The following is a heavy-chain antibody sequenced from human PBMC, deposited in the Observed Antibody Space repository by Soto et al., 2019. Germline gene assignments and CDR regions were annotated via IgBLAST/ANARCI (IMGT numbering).Heavy chain of an antibody. J-gene: IGHJ4*02. D-gene: IGHD3-16*01. Sequence: GGSLRLSCAASGFTFSSYGMHWVRQAPGKGLEWVAVISYDGSNKYYADSVKGRFTISRDNSKNTLYLQMNSLRAEDTAVYYCAMGSYYFDYWGQGTLVTVSS. CDR1: GFTFSSYG. CDR3: AMGSYYFDY. V-gene: IGHV3-30*03. CDR2: ISYDGSNK.